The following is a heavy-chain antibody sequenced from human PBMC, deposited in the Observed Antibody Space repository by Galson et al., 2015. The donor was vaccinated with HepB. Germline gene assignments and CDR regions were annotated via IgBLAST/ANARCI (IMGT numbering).Heavy chain of an antibody. CDR2: ISSSSSYI. CDR1: GFTFSSYS. Sequence: SLRLSCAASGFTFSSYSMNWVRQAPGKGLEWVSSISSSSSYIYYADSVKGRFTISRDNAKNSLCLQMNSLRAEDTAVYYCARAVAGTNNWFDPWGQGTLVTVSS. V-gene: IGHV3-21*01. D-gene: IGHD6-19*01. CDR3: ARAVAGTNNWFDP. J-gene: IGHJ5*02.